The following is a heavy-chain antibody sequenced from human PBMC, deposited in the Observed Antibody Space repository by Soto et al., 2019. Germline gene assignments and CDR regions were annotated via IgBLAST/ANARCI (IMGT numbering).Heavy chain of an antibody. D-gene: IGHD4-17*01. CDR3: ARDTALYNWFDP. V-gene: IGHV1-46*01. Sequence: ASVTVSCTASGYTFTSYYMHWVRQAPGQGLEWMGIINPSGGSTSYAQKFQGRVTMTRDTSTSTVYMELSSLRSEDTAVYYCARDTALYNWFDPWGQGTLVNVSS. CDR2: INPSGGST. CDR1: GYTFTSYY. J-gene: IGHJ5*02.